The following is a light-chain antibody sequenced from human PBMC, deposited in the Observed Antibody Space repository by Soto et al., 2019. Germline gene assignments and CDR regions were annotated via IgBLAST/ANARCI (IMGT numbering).Light chain of an antibody. CDR1: QGISSY. CDR2: AAS. CDR3: QQLVSSPLT. V-gene: IGKV1-9*01. J-gene: IGKJ4*01. Sequence: DIQLTQSPSFLSASVGDRVIITCRASQGISSYLAWYQQKPGKAPKLLIYAASTLQSGVPSTFSGSGSGTAFTLTISSLQPEDFATYYCQQLVSSPLTFGGGTKVEIK.